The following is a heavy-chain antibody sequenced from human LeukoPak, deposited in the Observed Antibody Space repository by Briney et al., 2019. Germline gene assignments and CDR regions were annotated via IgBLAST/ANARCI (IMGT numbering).Heavy chain of an antibody. Sequence: SVKVSCKASGGNFSSFALAWVRQAPGQGLEWMGRVIPNLGSVNYAQNFQGRLTLTADKSTSTGYMELSSLRSEDTAVYYCARAVDDILAGYYWGNWFDPWGQGTLVTVSS. CDR3: ARAVDDILAGYYWGNWFDP. CDR1: GGNFSSFA. V-gene: IGHV1-69*04. CDR2: VIPNLGSV. J-gene: IGHJ5*02. D-gene: IGHD3-9*01.